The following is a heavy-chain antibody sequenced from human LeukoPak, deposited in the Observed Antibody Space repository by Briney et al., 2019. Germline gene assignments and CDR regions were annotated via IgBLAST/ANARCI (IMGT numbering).Heavy chain of an antibody. D-gene: IGHD5-18*01. V-gene: IGHV1-46*01. CDR2: ITPSDGST. CDR3: ARDSYGSDY. J-gene: IGHJ4*02. Sequence: WASVKVSCMASGYTSSSYHVHWVRQAPGQGLEWMGKITPSDGSTTYAQNFQDRVIMTRDTSSSTVYMQLSSLRSEDTAVYYCARDSYGSDYWGQGTLVTVSS. CDR1: GYTSSSYH.